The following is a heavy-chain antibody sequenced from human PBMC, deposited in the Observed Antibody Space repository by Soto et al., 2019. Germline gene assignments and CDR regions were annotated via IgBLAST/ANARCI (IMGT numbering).Heavy chain of an antibody. J-gene: IGHJ4*02. V-gene: IGHV3-23*01. CDR2: ISGSGVST. CDR3: AKVSHYDILTGYELPFDY. CDR1: GFTFSSYA. D-gene: IGHD3-9*01. Sequence: EVQLLESGGGLVQPGGSLRLSCAASGFTFSSYAMSWVRQAPGKGLEWVSAISGSGVSTYYADCVKGWFTISRDNSKNTLYLQMNCQRAEDTAVYYCAKVSHYDILTGYELPFDYWGQGTLVTVSS.